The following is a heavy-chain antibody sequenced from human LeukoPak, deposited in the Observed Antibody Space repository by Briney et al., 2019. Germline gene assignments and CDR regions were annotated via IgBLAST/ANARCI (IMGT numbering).Heavy chain of an antibody. CDR2: IIPIFGTA. Sequence: ASVKVSCKASGGTFSSYAISWVRQAPGQGLEWMGGIIPIFGTANYAQKFQGRVTITADESTSTAYMELSSLRSEDTAVYYCARAFEDIVVVPAAPRAFDIWGQGTMVTVSS. CDR3: ARAFEDIVVVPAAPRAFDI. J-gene: IGHJ3*02. V-gene: IGHV1-69*13. CDR1: GGTFSSYA. D-gene: IGHD2-2*01.